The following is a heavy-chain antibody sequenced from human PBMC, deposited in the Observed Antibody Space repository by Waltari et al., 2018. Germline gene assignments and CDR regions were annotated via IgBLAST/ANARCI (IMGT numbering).Heavy chain of an antibody. CDR1: GYTFPAYY. Sequence: QVQLVQSGAEVKKPGASVKVSCKASGYTFPAYYLHWVGQAPGQGLEWMGWINPNSGGTNYAQKFQGRVTMTRDTSISTAYMELSRLRSDDTAVYYCARRRLYGDYDFDYWGQGTLVTVSS. J-gene: IGHJ4*02. CDR3: ARRRLYGDYDFDY. D-gene: IGHD4-17*01. V-gene: IGHV1-2*02. CDR2: INPNSGGT.